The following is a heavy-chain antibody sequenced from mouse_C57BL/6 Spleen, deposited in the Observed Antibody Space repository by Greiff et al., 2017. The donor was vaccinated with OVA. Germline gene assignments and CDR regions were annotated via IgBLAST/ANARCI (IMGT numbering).Heavy chain of an antibody. CDR2: INPSNGGT. V-gene: IGHV1-53*01. CDR3: ARSVYYDYDVGWYFDV. CDR1: GYTFTSYW. D-gene: IGHD2-4*01. J-gene: IGHJ1*03. Sequence: VQLQQPGTELVKPGASVKLSCKASGYTFTSYWMHWVKQRPGQGLEWIGNINPSNGGTNYNEKFKSKATLTVDKSSSTAYMQLSSLTSEDSAVYYCARSVYYDYDVGWYFDVWGTGTTVTVSS.